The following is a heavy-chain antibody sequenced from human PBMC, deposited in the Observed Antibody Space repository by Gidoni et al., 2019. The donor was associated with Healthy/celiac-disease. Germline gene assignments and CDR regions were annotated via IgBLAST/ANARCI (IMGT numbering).Heavy chain of an antibody. J-gene: IGHJ3*02. CDR2: INPNSGGT. D-gene: IGHD3-22*01. Sequence: QVQLVQSGAEVKKPGASVKVSCKASGYTFTGYYMHWVRQAPGQGLEWMGWINPNSGGTNYAQKFQGRVTMTRDTSISTAYMELSRLRSDDTAVYYCARENGSITMIVVVTPPNDAFDIWGQGTMVTVSS. V-gene: IGHV1-2*02. CDR3: ARENGSITMIVVVTPPNDAFDI. CDR1: GYTFTGYY.